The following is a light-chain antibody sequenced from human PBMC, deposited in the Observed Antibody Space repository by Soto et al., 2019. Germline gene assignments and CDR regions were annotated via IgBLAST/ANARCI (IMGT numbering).Light chain of an antibody. J-gene: IGLJ2*01. V-gene: IGLV1-44*01. CDR3: ASWDDSLDVVV. CDR2: RNT. Sequence: QSVLTQPPSASGTPGQRVTISCSGSTSNIGSDTVNWYQQLPGTAPKLLICRNTQRPSGVPDRFSGSKSGASASLAISGLQSEDEADYYCASWDDSLDVVVFGGGTKVTVL. CDR1: TSNIGSDT.